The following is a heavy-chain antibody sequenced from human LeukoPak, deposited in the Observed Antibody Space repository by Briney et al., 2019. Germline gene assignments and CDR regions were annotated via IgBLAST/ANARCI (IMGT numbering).Heavy chain of an antibody. V-gene: IGHV3-21*01. D-gene: IGHD3-22*01. CDR3: ARGPIYDSSGYYFDY. Sequence: GGSLRLSCAASGFTFSSYSMNWVRQAPGKGLEWVSSISSSSSYIYYADSVKGRFTTSRDNAKNSLYLQMNSLRAEDTAVYYCARGPIYDSSGYYFDYWGQGTLVTVSS. CDR1: GFTFSSYS. J-gene: IGHJ4*02. CDR2: ISSSSSYI.